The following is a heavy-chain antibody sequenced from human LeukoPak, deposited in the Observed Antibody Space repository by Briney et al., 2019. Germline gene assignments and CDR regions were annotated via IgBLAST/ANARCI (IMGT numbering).Heavy chain of an antibody. D-gene: IGHD3-9*01. CDR2: LYPGDSDT. J-gene: IGHJ4*02. CDR1: GYSFTSYW. CDR3: TRQPLYDILTGSFDD. Sequence: LGESLKISCKGSGYSFTSYWIGWLRQMPGKGLEWMDLLYPGDSDTRYSPSFKGQAAISADKTSSTAYLQWSSLNASDTAMYYCTRQPLYDILTGSFDDWGQGTLVTVSS. V-gene: IGHV5-51*01.